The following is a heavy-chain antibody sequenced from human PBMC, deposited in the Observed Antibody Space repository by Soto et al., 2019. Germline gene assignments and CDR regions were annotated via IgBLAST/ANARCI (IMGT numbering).Heavy chain of an antibody. CDR1: GYTFVVYD. CDR2: MNPNTGNT. CDR3: TRGFSSYYDH. J-gene: IGHJ4*02. Sequence: APVEAFCKASGYTFVVYDINWVRQAAGQGFEWMAWMNPNTGNTAYAQKFQGRVTLTRDTSISTAYMDLSSLTSADTAVYFCTRGFSSYYDHRAQPTQVNVSS. D-gene: IGHD3-10*01. V-gene: IGHV1-8*01.